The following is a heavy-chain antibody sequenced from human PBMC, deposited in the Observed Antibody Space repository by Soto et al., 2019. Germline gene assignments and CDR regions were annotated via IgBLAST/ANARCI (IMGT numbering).Heavy chain of an antibody. V-gene: IGHV1-3*05. CDR1: GYTFTSYA. Sequence: QVQLVQSGAEEKKPGASVKVSCKASGYTFTSYAMHWVRQAPGQRLEWMGWINDGNGNTKYSQKFQGRVTITRDTSASTAYMELSSLRSEDTAVYYCARSILVVTALDYWGQGTLVTVSS. J-gene: IGHJ4*02. CDR3: ARSILVVTALDY. D-gene: IGHD2-21*02. CDR2: INDGNGNT.